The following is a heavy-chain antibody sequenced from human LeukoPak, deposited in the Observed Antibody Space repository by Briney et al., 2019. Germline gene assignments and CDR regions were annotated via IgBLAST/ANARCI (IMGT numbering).Heavy chain of an antibody. J-gene: IGHJ4*02. CDR2: IYSGGST. CDR3: ARDRFYYDSSGFREYYFDY. CDR1: GFTVSSNY. D-gene: IGHD3-22*01. V-gene: IGHV3-53*01. Sequence: GGSLRLSCAASGFTVSSNYMSWVRQAPGKGLEWVSVIYSGGSTYYADSVKGRFTISRDNSKNTLYLQMNSLRAEDTAVYYCARDRFYYDSSGFREYYFDYWGQGTLVTVSS.